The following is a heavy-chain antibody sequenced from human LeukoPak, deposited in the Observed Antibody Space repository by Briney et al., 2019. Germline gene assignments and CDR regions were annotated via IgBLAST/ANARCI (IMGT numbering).Heavy chain of an antibody. CDR2: IWDDGSYK. Sequence: PGGSLRLSCAASGFSFSNYGMHWVRQAPGKGLEWVAVIWDDGSYKYYADSVKGRFTISRDNSKNTLYLQMNSLSAEDTAVYYCAKPTSGSGSFLIDYWGQGTLVTVSS. V-gene: IGHV3-33*06. J-gene: IGHJ4*02. CDR1: GFSFSNYG. CDR3: AKPTSGSGSFLIDY. D-gene: IGHD1-26*01.